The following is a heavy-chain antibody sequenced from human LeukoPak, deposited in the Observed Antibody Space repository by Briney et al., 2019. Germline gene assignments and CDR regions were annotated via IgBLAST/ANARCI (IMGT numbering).Heavy chain of an antibody. CDR2: MSGSGYTA. V-gene: IGHV3-23*01. CDR1: GFTFSSYA. J-gene: IGHJ4*02. Sequence: PGGSLRLSCAASGFTFSSYALSWVRQAPGKGLEWVSLMSGSGYTADYADSVKGRFTISRDNSKNTLYLQMNSLRAEDTAVYYCAKFTAPFGPSPFDYWGQGTLVTVSS. CDR3: AKFTAPFGPSPFDY. D-gene: IGHD2-21*02.